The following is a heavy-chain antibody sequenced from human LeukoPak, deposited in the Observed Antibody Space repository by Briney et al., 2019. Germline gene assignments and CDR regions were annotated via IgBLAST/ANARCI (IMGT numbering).Heavy chain of an antibody. D-gene: IGHD2-8*01. J-gene: IGHJ3*02. CDR3: ARDRRRIRGQNGDGDAFDI. V-gene: IGHV3-53*01. CDR2: FYSVGRA. Sequence: GGSLRLSCTASGFTVDGNYISWVRQAPGKGLEWVSIFYSVGRAFHAASVKGRFTMSRDNSKNTVDLQMNSLRAEDTAVYFCARDRRRIRGQNGDGDAFDIWGQGTRVTVSS. CDR1: GFTVDGNY.